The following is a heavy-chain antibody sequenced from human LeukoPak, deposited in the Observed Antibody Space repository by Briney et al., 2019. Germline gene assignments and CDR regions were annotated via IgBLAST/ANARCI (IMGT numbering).Heavy chain of an antibody. CDR1: GGSFSGYY. CDR2: INHSGST. V-gene: IGHV4-34*01. CDR3: ARSPRLGELSLLLLRHKKDAFDI. J-gene: IGHJ3*02. Sequence: KPSETLSLTCAVYGGSFSGYYWSWIRQPPGKGLEWIGEINHSGSTNYNPSLKSRVTISVDTSKNQFSLKLSPVTAADTAVYYCARSPRLGELSLLLLRHKKDAFDIWGQGTMVTVSS. D-gene: IGHD3-16*02.